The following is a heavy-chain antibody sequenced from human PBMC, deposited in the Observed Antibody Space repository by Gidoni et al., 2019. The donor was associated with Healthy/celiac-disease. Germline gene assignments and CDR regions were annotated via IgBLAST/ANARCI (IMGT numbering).Heavy chain of an antibody. V-gene: IGHV1-24*01. Sequence: QVQLVQSGAAVKQPGASVKVSCTVSGDTLTELSMHWVRQAPGKGLEWMGGFDPEDGETIYAQKFQGRVTMTEDTSTDTAYMELSSLRSEDTAVYYCATGSKYDFPFDYWGQGTLVTVSS. D-gene: IGHD2-21*02. CDR2: FDPEDGET. J-gene: IGHJ4*02. CDR3: ATGSKYDFPFDY. CDR1: GDTLTELS.